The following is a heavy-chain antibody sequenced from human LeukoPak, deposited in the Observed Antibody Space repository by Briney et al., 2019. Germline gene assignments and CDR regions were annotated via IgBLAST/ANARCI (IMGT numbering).Heavy chain of an antibody. CDR2: ISISGGST. CDR1: GFTFNNYA. V-gene: IGHV3-23*01. D-gene: IGHD2-2*01. J-gene: IGHJ4*02. Sequence: GGSLRLSCAASGFTFNNYAMTWVRQAPGKGLEWVSGISISGGSTYYADSVKGRFTISRDNSKNTLDLQMDSLRAEDTALYYCAKDSVFRSTTRPDYFDYWGQGTLVTVSS. CDR3: AKDSVFRSTTRPDYFDY.